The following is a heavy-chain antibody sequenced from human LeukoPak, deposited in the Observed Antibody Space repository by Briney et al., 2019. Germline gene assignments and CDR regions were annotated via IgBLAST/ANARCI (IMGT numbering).Heavy chain of an antibody. Sequence: ASVKVSCKVSGYTLTELSMHWVRQAPGKGLEWMGGFDPEDGETIYAQKFQGRVTMTEDTSTDTAYMELSSLRSEDTAVYYCATGMEGYVAQRGYYYYYMGVWGKGTTVTVSS. CDR1: GYTLTELS. V-gene: IGHV1-24*01. CDR2: FDPEDGET. J-gene: IGHJ6*03. CDR3: ATGMEGYVAQRGYYYYYMGV. D-gene: IGHD2-15*01.